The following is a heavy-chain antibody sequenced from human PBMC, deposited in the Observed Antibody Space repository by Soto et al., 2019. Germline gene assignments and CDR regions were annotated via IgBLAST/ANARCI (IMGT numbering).Heavy chain of an antibody. CDR3: ARHYDILTGYYWAWFDP. Sequence: PSETLSLTCTVSGGSISSSSYYWGWIRQPPGKGLEWIGSIYYSGSTYYNPSLKSRVTISVDTSKNQSSLKLSSVTAADTAVYYCARHYDILTGYYWAWFDPWGQGTQVTVSS. CDR1: GGSISSSSYY. J-gene: IGHJ5*02. CDR2: IYYSGST. V-gene: IGHV4-39*01. D-gene: IGHD3-9*01.